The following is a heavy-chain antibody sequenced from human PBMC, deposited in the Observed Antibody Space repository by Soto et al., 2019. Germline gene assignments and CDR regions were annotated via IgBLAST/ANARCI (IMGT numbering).Heavy chain of an antibody. CDR3: ARDGYSYGLYYYGMDV. Sequence: QVQLQESGPGLVKPSETLSLTCTVSGGSISSYYWSWIRQPPGKGLAWLGYIYYSGSTNYNPSLKSRVTISVDTSKNQFSLKLSSVTAADTAVYYCARDGYSYGLYYYGMDVWGQGTTVTVSS. CDR1: GGSISSYY. D-gene: IGHD5-18*01. V-gene: IGHV4-59*01. CDR2: IYYSGST. J-gene: IGHJ6*02.